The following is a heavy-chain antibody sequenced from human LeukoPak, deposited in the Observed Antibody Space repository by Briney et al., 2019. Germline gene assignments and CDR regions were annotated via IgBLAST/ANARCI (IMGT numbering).Heavy chain of an antibody. D-gene: IGHD6-13*01. Sequence: SQTLSLTCTVSGGSISSGSYYWSWIRQPAGKGLEWIGRIYTSGSTNYNPSLKSRVTISVDTSKNQFSLKLSSVTAADTAVYYCASDKDPTAAGSNFDYWGQGTLVTVSS. CDR2: IYTSGST. CDR3: ASDKDPTAAGSNFDY. CDR1: GGSISSGSYY. V-gene: IGHV4-61*02. J-gene: IGHJ4*02.